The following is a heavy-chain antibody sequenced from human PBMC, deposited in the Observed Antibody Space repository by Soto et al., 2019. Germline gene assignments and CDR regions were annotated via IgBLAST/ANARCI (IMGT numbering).Heavy chain of an antibody. D-gene: IGHD3-3*01. CDR1: GGSISSGDYY. Sequence: SETLSLTCTVSGGSISSGDYYWSWIRQPPGKGLEWIGYIYHSGSTYYNPSLKSRVTISVDRSKNQFSLKLSSVTAADTAVYYCARARITIFGVVIGGFDYWGQGTLVTVSS. V-gene: IGHV4-30-2*01. CDR2: IYHSGST. J-gene: IGHJ4*02. CDR3: ARARITIFGVVIGGFDY.